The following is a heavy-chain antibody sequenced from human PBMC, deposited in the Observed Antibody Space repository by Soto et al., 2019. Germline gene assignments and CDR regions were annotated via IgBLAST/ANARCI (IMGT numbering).Heavy chain of an antibody. CDR3: XXXXXXDY. CDR1: GYTFITYV. V-gene: IGHV1-18*01. CDR2: ISAYNGNT. J-gene: IGHJ4*02. Sequence: QVQLVQSGGEVKKPGASVKVSCKASGYTFITYVVAWVRQAPGQGLEWMAWISAYNGNTYYPQNLQGGATVTTDTSPSTAYMEMRSLRSDDXXXXXXXXXXXXDYXGQGTLVTVSS.